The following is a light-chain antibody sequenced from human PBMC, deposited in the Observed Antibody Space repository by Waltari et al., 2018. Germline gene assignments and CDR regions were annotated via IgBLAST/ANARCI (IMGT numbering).Light chain of an antibody. V-gene: IGKV3-15*01. CDR1: HNVRTK. J-gene: IGKJ5*01. CDR3: QQYHEWPPLA. Sequence: EIVVTQSPATLSVSPGERATLFCRASHNVRTKLAWYQQKLGQAHRLLIYGASIRTTDFPTRFSGSGSETEFALTITNVQPEDFAIYYCQQYHEWPPLAFGQGTRLEI. CDR2: GAS.